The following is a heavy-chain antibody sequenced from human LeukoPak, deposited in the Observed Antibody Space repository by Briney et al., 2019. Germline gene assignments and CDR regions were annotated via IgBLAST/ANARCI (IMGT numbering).Heavy chain of an antibody. V-gene: IGHV3-23*01. J-gene: IGHJ4*02. CDR1: GFTLSTNV. D-gene: IGHD1-26*01. CDR2: ISGSGAST. Sequence: GGSLRLSCLTSGFTLSTNVMSWVRQAPGKGLEWISGISGSGASTYYADSVKGRFTISRDDSRNTLYLQMNSLRGDDTAVYYRAKDVGKWESLHFFDYWGQGTLVTVSS. CDR3: AKDVGKWESLHFFDY.